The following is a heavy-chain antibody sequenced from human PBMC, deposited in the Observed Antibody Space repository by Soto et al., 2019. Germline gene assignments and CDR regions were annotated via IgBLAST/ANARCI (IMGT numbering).Heavy chain of an antibody. D-gene: IGHD3-22*01. Sequence: ASVTVSCTASGDTFTFYHIHWVRPAPGQGLEWMGWINPNSGGTNYAQKFQGRVTMTRDTSISTAYMEVSRLRSDDTAVYYCARDRRFYDSGTYDIANDAFAGWGQGTMVTFS. CDR3: ARDRRFYDSGTYDIANDAFAG. CDR1: GDTFTFYH. J-gene: IGHJ3*01. V-gene: IGHV1-2*02. CDR2: INPNSGGT.